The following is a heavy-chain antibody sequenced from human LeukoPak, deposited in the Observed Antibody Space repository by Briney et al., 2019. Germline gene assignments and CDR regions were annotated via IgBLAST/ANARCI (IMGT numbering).Heavy chain of an antibody. D-gene: IGHD6-13*01. J-gene: IGHJ5*02. V-gene: IGHV3-33*01. Sequence: GGSLRLSCAASGFTFSSYGMHWVRQAPGKGLEWVAVIWYDGSNKYYADSVKGRFAISRDNSKNTLYLQMNSLRAEDTAVYYCARVSGVAAAGIRANWFDPWGQGTLVTVSS. CDR1: GFTFSSYG. CDR2: IWYDGSNK. CDR3: ARVSGVAAAGIRANWFDP.